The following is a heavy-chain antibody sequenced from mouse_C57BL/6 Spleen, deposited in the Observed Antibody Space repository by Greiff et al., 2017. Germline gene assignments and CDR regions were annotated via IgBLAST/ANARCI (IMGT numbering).Heavy chain of an antibody. Sequence: QVQLKQSGPELVKPGASVKLSCKASGYTFTSYDINWVKQRPGQGLEWIGWIYPRDGSTKYNEKFKGKATLTVDTSSSTAYMELHSLTSEDSAVYFCARGGYDGETNYFDYWGQGTTLTVSS. CDR2: IYPRDGST. V-gene: IGHV1-85*01. CDR3: ARGGYDGETNYFDY. J-gene: IGHJ2*01. CDR1: GYTFTSYD. D-gene: IGHD2-2*01.